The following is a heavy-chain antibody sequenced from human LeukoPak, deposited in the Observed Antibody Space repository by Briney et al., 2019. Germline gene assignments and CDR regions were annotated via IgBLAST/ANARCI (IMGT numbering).Heavy chain of an antibody. J-gene: IGHJ4*02. Sequence: PSETLSLTCTVSGGSISSSSYYWGWIRQPPGKGLEWIGSIYYSGSTYYNPSLKSRVTISVDTSKNQFSLKLSSVTAADTAVYYCARIYAQPMYYFDYWGQGTLVTVSS. CDR2: IYYSGST. D-gene: IGHD3-16*01. V-gene: IGHV4-39*07. CDR3: ARIYAQPMYYFDY. CDR1: GGSISSSSYY.